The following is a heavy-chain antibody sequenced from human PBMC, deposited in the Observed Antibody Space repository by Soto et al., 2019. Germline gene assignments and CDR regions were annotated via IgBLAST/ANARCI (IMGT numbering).Heavy chain of an antibody. CDR2: ISYDGSNK. V-gene: IGHV3-30*18. CDR3: AKDRVYYDSSGFDY. D-gene: IGHD3-22*01. CDR1: GFTFSSYG. J-gene: IGHJ4*02. Sequence: PGGSLRLSCAASGFTFSSYGMHWVRQAPGKGLEWVAVISYDGSNKYYADSVKGRFTISRDNSKNTLYLQMNSLRAEDTAVYYCAKDRVYYDSSGFDYWGQGTLVTVSS.